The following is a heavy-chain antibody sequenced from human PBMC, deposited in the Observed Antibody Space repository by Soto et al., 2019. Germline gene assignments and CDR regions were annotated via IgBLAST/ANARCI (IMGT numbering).Heavy chain of an antibody. V-gene: IGHV4-39*01. CDR3: ARHEGNGNVWPLDY. CDR2: IHYSGST. D-gene: IGHD2-8*01. CDR1: GDSIGTTHSY. Sequence: ETLSLTCTVSGDSIGTTHSYWAWIRQSPGKGLEWIGNIHYSGSTYYMPSLRSRVTLSVDTSKNQFSLRRTSVTAEDTAVYYCARHEGNGNVWPLDYWGQGTLVTVSS. J-gene: IGHJ4*02.